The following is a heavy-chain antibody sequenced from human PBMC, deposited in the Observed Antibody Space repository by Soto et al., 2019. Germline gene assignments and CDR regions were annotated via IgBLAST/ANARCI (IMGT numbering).Heavy chain of an antibody. CDR3: ARTYYYDMIGQSYIEIFDY. D-gene: IGHD3-22*01. Sequence: QVQLVQSGPEVKKPGASVKVSCKASGYTFTSYGIAWVRQAPGQGLEWMGWVSAYSDNANYTQTVQDRVTLTTDTYTTTAYMELRSLRSDDTAVYYCARTYYYDMIGQSYIEIFDYWGQGTLVAVSS. J-gene: IGHJ4*02. CDR1: GYTFTSYG. CDR2: VSAYSDNA. V-gene: IGHV1-18*01.